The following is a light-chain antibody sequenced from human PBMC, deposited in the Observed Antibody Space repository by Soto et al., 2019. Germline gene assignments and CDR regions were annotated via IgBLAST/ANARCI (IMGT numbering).Light chain of an antibody. CDR3: QQDGSSPPFT. V-gene: IGKV3-20*01. CDR1: QRVSSSY. CDR2: GAS. Sequence: EIVLTQSPGTLSLSPGERATLSCRASQRVSSSYLAWYQQKPGQAPRLLIYGASSRATGIPDRFSGSRSGTDFTLTISRLEPEDFAVYYCQQDGSSPPFTFGGVTKVEIK. J-gene: IGKJ4*01.